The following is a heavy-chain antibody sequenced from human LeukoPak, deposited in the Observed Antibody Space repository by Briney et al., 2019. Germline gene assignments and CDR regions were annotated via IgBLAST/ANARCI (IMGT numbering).Heavy chain of an antibody. CDR2: IKQDGSEK. Sequence: GGSLRLSCAASGFTFSSSWMSWVRQAPGKGLEWMANIKQDGSEKYYVDSVKGRFTISRDNAKNSLYLQMNSLRAEDTAVYFCARGQTTVTNWGQGTLVTVSS. CDR1: GFTFSSSW. CDR3: ARGQTTVTN. D-gene: IGHD4-17*01. V-gene: IGHV3-7*03. J-gene: IGHJ4*02.